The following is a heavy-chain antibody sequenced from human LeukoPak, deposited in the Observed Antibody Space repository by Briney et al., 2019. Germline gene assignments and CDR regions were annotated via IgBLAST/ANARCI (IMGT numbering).Heavy chain of an antibody. Sequence: GGSLRLSCAASGFTFSSYAMSWVRQAPGKGLEWVSAISGSGGSTYYADSVKGRFTISRDNSKSTLYLQMNSLRAEDTAVYYCAKRGYYDSSGYYSEYFQHWGQGTLVTVSS. CDR1: GFTFSSYA. CDR2: ISGSGGST. V-gene: IGHV3-23*01. J-gene: IGHJ1*01. D-gene: IGHD3-22*01. CDR3: AKRGYYDSSGYYSEYFQH.